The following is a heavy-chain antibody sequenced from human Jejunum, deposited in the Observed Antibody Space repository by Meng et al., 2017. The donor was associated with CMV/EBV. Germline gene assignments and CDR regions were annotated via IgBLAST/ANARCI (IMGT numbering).Heavy chain of an antibody. CDR3: ARTMGIAAPATYHYYYYGSDV. Sequence: MCGSWVRQPPGKALEWLALIDWDDDKYYSTSLKARLTISKDTAKNQVVLTMTNMDPVDTATYYCARTMGIAAPATYHYYYYGSDVWGQGTTVTVSS. D-gene: IGHD6-13*01. V-gene: IGHV2-70*18. J-gene: IGHJ6*02. CDR1: MC. CDR2: IDWDDDK.